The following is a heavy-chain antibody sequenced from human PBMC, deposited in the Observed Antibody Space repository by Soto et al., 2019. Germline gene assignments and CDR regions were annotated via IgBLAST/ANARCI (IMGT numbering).Heavy chain of an antibody. J-gene: IGHJ6*02. V-gene: IGHV3-74*01. Sequence: SGGSLRLSCAASGFTISTYCLHWVRQAPGKGLVWVARITQDGSTTTYADSVKGRFTISRDNAKNTLYLQMNSLRAEDTAIYYCARDRAYGLDVWGQGTTVTVSS. CDR3: ARDRAYGLDV. D-gene: IGHD3-10*01. CDR1: GFTISTYC. CDR2: ITQDGSTT.